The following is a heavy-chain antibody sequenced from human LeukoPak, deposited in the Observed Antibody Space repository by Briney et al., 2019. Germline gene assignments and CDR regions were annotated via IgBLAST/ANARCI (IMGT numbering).Heavy chain of an antibody. CDR2: ISTSSSYI. CDR3: ARLRKASGSYYYYYMDV. V-gene: IGHV3-21*01. J-gene: IGHJ6*03. Sequence: GGSLRLSCAASGFSFSSNSMNWVRQAPGKGLEWVSSISTSSSYIYYADSVKGRFTISRDNARNSLYLQMNSLRAEDTAVYYCARLRKASGSYYYYYMDVWGKGTTVTISS. CDR1: GFSFSSNS. D-gene: IGHD1-26*01.